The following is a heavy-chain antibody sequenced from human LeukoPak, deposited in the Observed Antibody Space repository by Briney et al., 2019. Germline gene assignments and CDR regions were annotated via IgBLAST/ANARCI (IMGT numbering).Heavy chain of an antibody. CDR3: AKGSGTRAFDI. CDR1: GFTFSSYP. Sequence: LTGGSLTLSCAASGFTFSSYPMSWVRQAPGKGVEWVSGIGGSGGGTFYAESVRRRFIISRSKSKNTLYLQINSLRAECTAVYDCAKGSGTRAFDIWGQGTMVTVSS. J-gene: IGHJ3*02. CDR2: IGGSGGGT. V-gene: IGHV3-23*01. D-gene: IGHD3-10*01.